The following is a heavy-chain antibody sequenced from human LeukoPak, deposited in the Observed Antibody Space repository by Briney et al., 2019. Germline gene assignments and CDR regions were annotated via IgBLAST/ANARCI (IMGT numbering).Heavy chain of an antibody. D-gene: IGHD5-18*01. CDR1: GFTFSSNG. Sequence: GRSLRVSCAASGFTFSSNGMHCVRQAPGKGLEWVAVIWYDGSNKYYADSVKGRFTISRDNSKNTLYLQMNSLRAEDTAVYYCARDTAMANFDYRGQGTLVTVSS. J-gene: IGHJ4*02. CDR2: IWYDGSNK. V-gene: IGHV3-33*01. CDR3: ARDTAMANFDY.